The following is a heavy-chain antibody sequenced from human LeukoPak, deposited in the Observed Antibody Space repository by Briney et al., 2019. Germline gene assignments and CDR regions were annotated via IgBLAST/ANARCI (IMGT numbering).Heavy chain of an antibody. CDR1: GYTFTSYD. J-gene: IGHJ6*02. D-gene: IGHD6-13*01. CDR2: MNPNSGNT. V-gene: IGHV1-8*01. Sequence: ASVKVSCKASGYTFTSYDINWVRQATGQGLEWMGWMNPNSGNTGYAQKFQGRVTMTRNTSISTAYMELSSLRSEGTAVYYCTSGYSSSWYYPWYYYYYGMDVWGQGTTVTVSS. CDR3: TSGYSSSWYYPWYYYYYGMDV.